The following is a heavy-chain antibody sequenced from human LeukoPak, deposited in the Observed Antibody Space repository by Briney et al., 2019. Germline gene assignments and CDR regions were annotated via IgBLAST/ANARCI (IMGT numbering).Heavy chain of an antibody. D-gene: IGHD3-10*01. Sequence: PGGTLRLSCSASGFTFSSYAMSWVRQAPGKGLEWVSAIRASGGTAYYADSVKGRFTISGDNSKNTLYLQMNSLRAEDTAVHYCAKVWAHDGSGNPYWHFDLWGRGTLVTVSS. CDR2: IRASGGTA. CDR1: GFTFSSYA. CDR3: AKVWAHDGSGNPYWHFDL. V-gene: IGHV3-23*01. J-gene: IGHJ2*01.